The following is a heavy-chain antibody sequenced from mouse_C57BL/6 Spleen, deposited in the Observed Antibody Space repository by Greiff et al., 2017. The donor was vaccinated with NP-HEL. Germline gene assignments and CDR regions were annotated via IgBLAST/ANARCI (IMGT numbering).Heavy chain of an antibody. D-gene: IGHD2-10*02. CDR3: TKSPGEGYGNYDAMDY. CDR2: ISSGGDYI. J-gene: IGHJ4*01. CDR1: GFTFSSYA. Sequence: VQLKESGEGLVKPGGSLKLSCAASGFTFSSYAMSWVRQTPEKRLEWVAYISSGGDYIYYADTVKGRFTISRDNARNTLYLQMSSLKSEDTAMYYCTKSPGEGYGNYDAMDYWGQGTSVTVSS. V-gene: IGHV5-9-1*02.